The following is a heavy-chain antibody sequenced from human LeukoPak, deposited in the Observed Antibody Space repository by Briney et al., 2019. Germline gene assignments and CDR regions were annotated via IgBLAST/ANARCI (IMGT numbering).Heavy chain of an antibody. J-gene: IGHJ4*02. CDR3: ARDWAATNFDY. Sequence: SETLSLACAVYGGSFSGYYWSWIRQPPGKGLEWIGEINHSGSTNYNPSLKSRVTISVDTSKNQFSLKLSSVTAADTAVYYCARDWAATNFDYWSQGTLVTVSS. CDR1: GGSFSGYY. D-gene: IGHD2-15*01. CDR2: INHSGST. V-gene: IGHV4-34*01.